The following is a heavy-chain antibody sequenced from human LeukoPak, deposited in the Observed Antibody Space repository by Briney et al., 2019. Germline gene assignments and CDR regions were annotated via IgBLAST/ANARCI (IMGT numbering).Heavy chain of an antibody. V-gene: IGHV4-59*01. J-gene: IGHJ4*02. D-gene: IGHD6-19*01. CDR1: GGPISNYF. Sequence: SETLSLTCTVSGGPISNYFWSWIRQPPGKGLEWIGYIYYSGSTNFNPSLKSRVTMSVDTSKNQFSLKLSSVTAADTAVYYCARDSGYNSPFDYWGQGTLVPVSS. CDR2: IYYSGST. CDR3: ARDSGYNSPFDY.